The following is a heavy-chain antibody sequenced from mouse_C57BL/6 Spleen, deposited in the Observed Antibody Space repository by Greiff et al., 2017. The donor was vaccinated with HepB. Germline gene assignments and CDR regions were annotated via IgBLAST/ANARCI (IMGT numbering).Heavy chain of an antibody. Sequence: VKLQQPGTELVKPGASVKLSCKASGYTFTSYWMHWVKQRPGQGLEWIGNINPSNGGTNYNEKFKSKATLTVDKSSSTAYMQLSSLTSEDSAVYYCARGNYYGSSPYWYFDVWGTGTTVTVSS. V-gene: IGHV1-53*01. CDR2: INPSNGGT. J-gene: IGHJ1*03. CDR3: ARGNYYGSSPYWYFDV. CDR1: GYTFTSYW. D-gene: IGHD1-1*01.